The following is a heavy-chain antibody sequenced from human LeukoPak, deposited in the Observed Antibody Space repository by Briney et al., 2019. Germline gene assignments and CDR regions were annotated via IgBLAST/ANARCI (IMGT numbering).Heavy chain of an antibody. Sequence: GGSLRLSCAASGFTFSSYAMSWVRQAPGKGLEWVSAISGSGSTYYADSVKGRFTISRDNSKNTLYLQMNSLRAEDTAVYYCAKDGPEFYSSSDYWGQGTLVTVSS. J-gene: IGHJ4*02. CDR1: GFTFSSYA. CDR2: ISGSGST. CDR3: AKDGPEFYSSSDY. V-gene: IGHV3-23*01. D-gene: IGHD6-6*01.